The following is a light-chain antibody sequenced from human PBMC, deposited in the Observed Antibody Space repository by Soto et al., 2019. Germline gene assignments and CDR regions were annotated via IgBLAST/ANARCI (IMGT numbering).Light chain of an antibody. V-gene: IGLV2-23*02. CDR1: SSDVGSNNL. Sequence: QSVLTQPASVSGSPGQSITISCTGTSSDVGSNNLVSWYQQHPAKAPKLMIYEISKRPSGISMRFSGSKSGNAASLTSSGLQAEYEADYYCCSYATSGTPNWGFGGGTKLTVL. CDR2: EIS. J-gene: IGLJ3*02. CDR3: CSYATSGTPNWG.